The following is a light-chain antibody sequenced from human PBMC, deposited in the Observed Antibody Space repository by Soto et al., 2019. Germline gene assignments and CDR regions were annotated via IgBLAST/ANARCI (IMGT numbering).Light chain of an antibody. V-gene: IGLV2-11*01. CDR2: DVN. J-gene: IGLJ1*01. Sequence: QSALTQPRSVAGSPGQSVTISCTRTSSDVGGYNYVSWYQQHPGKAPKLMIYDVNKRPSGVPDRFSGSNSGNTASQTISGLQAEDEADYYCCSYAGSYDYVFGTGTKLTVL. CDR3: CSYAGSYDYV. CDR1: SSDVGGYNY.